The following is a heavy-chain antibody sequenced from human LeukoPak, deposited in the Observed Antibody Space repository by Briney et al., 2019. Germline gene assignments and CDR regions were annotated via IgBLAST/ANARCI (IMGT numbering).Heavy chain of an antibody. J-gene: IGHJ6*02. V-gene: IGHV3-11*06. CDR1: GFTFSDYY. D-gene: IGHD3-3*01. CDR2: ISSSSSYI. Sequence: PGGSLRLSCAASGFTFSDYYMSWIRQAPGKGLEWVSSISSSSSYIYYADSVKGRFTISRDNAKNSLYLQMNSLRAEDTAVYYCARENFGGDYYYGMDVWGQGTTVTVSS. CDR3: ARENFGGDYYYGMDV.